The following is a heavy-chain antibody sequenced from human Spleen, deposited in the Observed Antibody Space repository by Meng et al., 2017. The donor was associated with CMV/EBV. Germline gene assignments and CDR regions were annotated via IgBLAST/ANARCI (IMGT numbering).Heavy chain of an antibody. J-gene: IGHJ4*02. CDR2: INHSGST. Sequence: GSLRLSCAVYGGSFSGYYWSWIRQPPGKGLEWIGEINHSGSTNYNPSLKSRVTISVDTSKNQFSLKLSSVTAADTAVYYCARDNARVVIIGFVDYWGQGTLVTVSS. CDR3: ARDNARVVIIGFVDY. CDR1: GGSFSGYY. V-gene: IGHV4-34*01. D-gene: IGHD3-3*01.